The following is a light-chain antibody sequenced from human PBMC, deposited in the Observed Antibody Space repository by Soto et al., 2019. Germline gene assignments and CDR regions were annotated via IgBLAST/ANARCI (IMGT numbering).Light chain of an antibody. CDR1: NSNIGSNT. CDR2: SNN. V-gene: IGLV1-44*01. CDR3: AAWDDSLNGFWV. Sequence: QSVLTQPPSASGTPGQRVTISCSGSNSNIGSNTVNWYQQLPGTAPKLLIYSNNQRPSGVPDRFSGSKSGTSASLAISGLQSEHEADYFCAAWDDSLNGFWVFGGGTKVTVL. J-gene: IGLJ3*02.